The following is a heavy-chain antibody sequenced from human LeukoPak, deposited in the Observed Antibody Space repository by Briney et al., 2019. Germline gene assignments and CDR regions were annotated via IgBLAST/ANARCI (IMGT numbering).Heavy chain of an antibody. CDR1: GFTFSSYG. V-gene: IGHV3-30*02. D-gene: IGHD3-3*01. CDR3: ARGVYRDNVLRFLEWSTGLDY. Sequence: GGSLRLSCAASGFTFSSYGMHWVRQAPGKGLEWVAFMRYDGSNKYYADSVKGRFTISRDNSKNTLYLQMNSLRAEDTAVCYCARGVYRDNVLRFLEWSTGLDYWGQGTLVTVSS. J-gene: IGHJ4*02. CDR2: MRYDGSNK.